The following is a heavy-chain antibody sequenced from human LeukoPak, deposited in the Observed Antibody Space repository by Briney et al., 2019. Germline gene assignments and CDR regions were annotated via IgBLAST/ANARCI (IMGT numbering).Heavy chain of an antibody. D-gene: IGHD2-2*01. CDR1: GFTVSSNY. CDR3: ARDWGYCSSTSCHVFDY. V-gene: IGHV3-53*01. Sequence: GGSLRLSCAVSGFTVSSNYMSWVRQAPGKGLEWVSVIYNGDNTDYADSVKGRFTISIDNSKNTLYLQMNSLRAEDTGVYYCARDWGYCSSTSCHVFDYWGQGTVVTVSS. J-gene: IGHJ4*02. CDR2: IYNGDNT.